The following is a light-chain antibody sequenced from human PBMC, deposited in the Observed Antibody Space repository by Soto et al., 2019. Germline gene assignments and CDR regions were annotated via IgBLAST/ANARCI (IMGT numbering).Light chain of an antibody. CDR3: MKATHAYT. CDR2: MIS. V-gene: IGKV2-24*01. CDR1: QSLVHSDGNTY. Sequence: DIVLTQTPFSSPVTLGQPASISCRSSQSLVHSDGNTYLTWLQKRPGQPPRLLIYMISNRFYGVTGRFSGSGAGTDFTLKISRVEADDVGVYYCMKATHAYTFGQGTKLEIK. J-gene: IGKJ2*01.